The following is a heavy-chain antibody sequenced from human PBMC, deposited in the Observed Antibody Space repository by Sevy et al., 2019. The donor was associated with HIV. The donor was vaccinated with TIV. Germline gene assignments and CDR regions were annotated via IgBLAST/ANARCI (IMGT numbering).Heavy chain of an antibody. D-gene: IGHD3-10*01. Sequence: GGSLRLSCAVSGFTFSRYAMHWVRQAPGKGLEWVAVMRYDGGNKYYADSVKGRFTISRDNSKNTLFLHMNSLRAEDTAVYYCARVGMGQPYGTPPWYWGQGTLVTVSS. CDR1: GFTFSRYA. CDR2: MRYDGGNK. CDR3: ARVGMGQPYGTPPWY. V-gene: IGHV3-30-3*01. J-gene: IGHJ4*02.